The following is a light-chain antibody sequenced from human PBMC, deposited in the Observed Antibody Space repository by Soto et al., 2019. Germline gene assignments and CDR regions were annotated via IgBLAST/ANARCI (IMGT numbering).Light chain of an antibody. CDR1: QSVLLSSNNKNY. CDR3: QQYNNWPYT. Sequence: DIVMTQSPDSLAVSLGERATINCKSSQSVLLSSNNKNYLAWYQQKPGQPPKLLIYWASTRESGVPDRFSGSGSGTEFTLTISSLQSEDFAVYYCQQYNNWPYTFGQGTKLGIK. V-gene: IGKV4-1*01. CDR2: WAS. J-gene: IGKJ2*01.